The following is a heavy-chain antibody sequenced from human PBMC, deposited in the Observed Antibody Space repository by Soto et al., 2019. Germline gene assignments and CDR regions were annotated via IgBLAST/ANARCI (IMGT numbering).Heavy chain of an antibody. CDR3: ANRSGYAGSFSSNWGAPLDC. V-gene: IGHV3-23*01. J-gene: IGHJ4*02. D-gene: IGHD6-13*01. CDR2: ISGSGANT. CDR1: GFTFSTYA. Sequence: GGSLRLSCTASGFTFSTYAMSWVRQAPGKGLEWVSTISGSGANTYYADSVKGRFTISRDNSKNTLYLQMNSLRAEDTALYYCANRSGYAGSFSSNWGAPLDCWGQGTLVTVLL.